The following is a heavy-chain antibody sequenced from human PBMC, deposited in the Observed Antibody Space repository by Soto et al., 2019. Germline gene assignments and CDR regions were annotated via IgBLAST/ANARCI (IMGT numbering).Heavy chain of an antibody. CDR1: GFSLRSYW. J-gene: IGHJ4*02. D-gene: IGHD3-10*01. V-gene: IGHV3-74*01. CDR2: INSDGSPT. Sequence: GSLRLSSASSGFSLRSYWSRWLRPAPCKGLLCVSRINSDGSPTTYAGSVKGRLTISRDNAKNTLFLQMNSLRAEDTAVYYCARDLGMGFGVRGAEYWGQGTLVTVSS. CDR3: ARDLGMGFGVRGAEY.